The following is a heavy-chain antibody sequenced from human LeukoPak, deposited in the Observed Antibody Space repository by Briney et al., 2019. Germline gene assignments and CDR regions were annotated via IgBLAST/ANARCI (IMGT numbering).Heavy chain of an antibody. J-gene: IGHJ4*02. V-gene: IGHV4-59*08. Sequence: SETLSLTCIVSGGSISSYYWSWIRQPPGKGLEWIGYIYYTGSTNYNPSLKSRVTISVDTSKNQFSLKLSSVTAADTAVYYCARRNYGDDDHYFDYWGQGTLVTVSS. CDR2: IYYTGST. CDR1: GGSISSYY. D-gene: IGHD4-17*01. CDR3: ARRNYGDDDHYFDY.